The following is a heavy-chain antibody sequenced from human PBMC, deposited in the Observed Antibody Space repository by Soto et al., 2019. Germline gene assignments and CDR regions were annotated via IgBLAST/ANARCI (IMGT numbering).Heavy chain of an antibody. CDR2: ISAYNGNT. CDR3: AREMATINAVVFGMDV. D-gene: IGHD5-12*01. Sequence: QVQLVQSGAEVKKPGASVKVSCRASGYTFTSYGISWVRQAPGQGLEWMGWISAYNGNTNYAQKLQGRVTMTTDTSTSTAYMELRSLRSDDTAVYYCAREMATINAVVFGMDVWGQGTTVTVSS. CDR1: GYTFTSYG. J-gene: IGHJ6*02. V-gene: IGHV1-18*01.